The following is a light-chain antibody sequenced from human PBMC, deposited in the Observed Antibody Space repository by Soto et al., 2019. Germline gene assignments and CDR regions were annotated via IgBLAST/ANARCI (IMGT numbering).Light chain of an antibody. V-gene: IGKV3-15*01. J-gene: IGKJ4*01. CDR3: QQRSNWPLT. CDR2: GAS. CDR1: QSISSN. Sequence: EILMTQSPVTLSVSPGDRATLSCRASQSISSNLAWYQQKPGQAPRLLIYGASTRATGIPARFSGSGSGTEFTLTISSLQSEDFAVYYCQQRSNWPLTFGGGTKVEIK.